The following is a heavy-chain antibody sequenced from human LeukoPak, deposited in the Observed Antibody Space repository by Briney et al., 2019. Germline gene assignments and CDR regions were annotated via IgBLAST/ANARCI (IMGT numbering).Heavy chain of an antibody. Sequence: GGSLRLSCAASGFTFSSYGMSWVRQAPGKGLEWVSAISGSGGSTYYADSVKGRFTISRDNSKNTLYLQMNSLRAEDTAVYYCAKDRWSVTERSLDYWGQGTLVTVSS. CDR2: ISGSGGST. CDR1: GFTFSSYG. V-gene: IGHV3-23*01. D-gene: IGHD3-3*01. CDR3: AKDRWSVTERSLDY. J-gene: IGHJ4*02.